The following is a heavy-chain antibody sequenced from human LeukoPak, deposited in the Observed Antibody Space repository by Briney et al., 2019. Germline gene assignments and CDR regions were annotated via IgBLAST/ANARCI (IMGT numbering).Heavy chain of an antibody. CDR2: INPNSGGT. V-gene: IGHV1-2*04. J-gene: IGHJ4*02. CDR3: ARAPSEYSGYDW. D-gene: IGHD5-12*01. CDR1: GYTFTGYY. Sequence: GASVKVSCKASGYTFTGYYMHWVRQAPGQGLEWMGWINPNSGGTNYAQKFQGWITMTRDTSISTAYMELSRLRSDDTAVYYCARAPSEYSGYDWWGQGTLVTVSS.